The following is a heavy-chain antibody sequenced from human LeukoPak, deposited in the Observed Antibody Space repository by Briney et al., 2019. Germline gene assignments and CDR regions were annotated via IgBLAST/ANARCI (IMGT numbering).Heavy chain of an antibody. D-gene: IGHD3-16*01. V-gene: IGHV1-2*02. CDR2: INPNSGGT. Sequence: ASVKVSCKASGYTFTDYYMYWVRQAPGQGLEWMGWINPNSGGTNYAQRFQGRVTMTRDTSISTTYMELSGLRSDDTVVYYCARWAQGVNAFDIWGQGTMVTVSS. J-gene: IGHJ3*02. CDR3: ARWAQGVNAFDI. CDR1: GYTFTDYY.